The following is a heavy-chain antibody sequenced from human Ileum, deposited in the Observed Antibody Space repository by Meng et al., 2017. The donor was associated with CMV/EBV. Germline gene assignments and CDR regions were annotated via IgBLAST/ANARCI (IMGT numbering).Heavy chain of an antibody. V-gene: IGHV4-39*07. CDR3: AADISTAWFYY. CDR2: VHYTETT. D-gene: IGHD2-2*01. CDR1: WVSIISCRHL. J-gene: IGHJ4*02. Sequence: QLREAGPGTEKPSATLSLTLAFSWVSIISCRHLWGWIRQAPGKGLEWIATVHYTETTHYNPSLRSRITISVYTAKNKISLKVSSLTAADTAIYYCAADISTAWFYYWGQGSLVTVSS.